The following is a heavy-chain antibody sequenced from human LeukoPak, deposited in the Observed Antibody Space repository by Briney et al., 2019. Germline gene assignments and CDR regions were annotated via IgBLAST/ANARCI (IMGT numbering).Heavy chain of an antibody. CDR2: IKQDGSEK. D-gene: IGHD1-7*01. CDR3: AGNRYHWNYAY. J-gene: IGHJ4*02. CDR1: GFTFSRYW. V-gene: IGHV3-7*01. Sequence: GGSLRLSCAASGFTFSRYWMSWVRQAPGKGLEWVANIKQDGSEKYYVDSVKGRFTISRDNARNSLYLQMNSLRAEDTAVYFCAGNRYHWNYAYWGQGTLVTVSS.